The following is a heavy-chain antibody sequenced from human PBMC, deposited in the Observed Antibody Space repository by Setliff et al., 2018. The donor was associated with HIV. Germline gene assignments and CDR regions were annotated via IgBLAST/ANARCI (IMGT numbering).Heavy chain of an antibody. J-gene: IGHJ4*02. V-gene: IGHV1-3*04. Sequence: ASVKVSCKTSGGTFNTYPIAWVRQAPGQRLERMGRINTVNGNTKYSQNFQGRVTITRDTSANTANMELSSLRSEDTAVYYCAKDREVLLWFGELLRGFDYWGQGTLVTVSS. CDR2: INTVNGNT. D-gene: IGHD3-10*01. CDR3: AKDREVLLWFGELLRGFDY. CDR1: GGTFNTYP.